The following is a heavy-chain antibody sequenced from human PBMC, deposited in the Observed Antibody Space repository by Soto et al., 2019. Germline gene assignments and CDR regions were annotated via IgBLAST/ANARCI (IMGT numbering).Heavy chain of an antibody. CDR1: GFSVSSHY. CDR3: SRDDVYCSGGSCYGVHMDV. J-gene: IGHJ6*03. D-gene: IGHD2-15*01. V-gene: IGHV3-66*01. CDR2: IQSGGST. Sequence: EVQLVESGGDLVQPVGSLRLSCAASGFSVSSHYMNWVRQALGKGLEWVSLIQSGGSTFYADSVKGRFTISRDTSKNTLFLQMNSLRVEDTAMYYCSRDDVYCSGGSCYGVHMDVWGRGTTVTVSS.